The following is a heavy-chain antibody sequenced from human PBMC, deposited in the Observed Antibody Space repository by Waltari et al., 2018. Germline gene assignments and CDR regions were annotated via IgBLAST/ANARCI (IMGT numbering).Heavy chain of an antibody. CDR3: AKAFRGYSGSYFDI. V-gene: IGHV3-23*01. CDR1: GFGFGGFA. CDR2: LGGGGATT. D-gene: IGHD5-12*01. J-gene: IGHJ4*02. Sequence: QLLESGGGLVQPGGSLRLSSAASGFGFGGFAMHWVRQDPGQGLEWVSGLGGGGATTYYADSVRGRFTVSRDNSRNTVDLQMNSLRAEDTAVYYCAKAFRGYSGSYFDIWGRGTLVAVS.